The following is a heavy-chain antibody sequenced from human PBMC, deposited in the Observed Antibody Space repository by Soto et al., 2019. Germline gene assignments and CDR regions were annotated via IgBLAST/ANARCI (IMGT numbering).Heavy chain of an antibody. V-gene: IGHV3-23*01. CDR1: GFTFSSYA. CDR3: AKLDYDVWSGYYTGGGWFDP. D-gene: IGHD3-3*01. CDR2: ISGSGGST. J-gene: IGHJ5*02. Sequence: EVQLLESGGGLVQPGGSLRLSCAASGFTFSSYAMSWVRQAPGKGLEWVSAISGSGGSTYYADSVKGRFTISRDNSKNTLYLQMNSLRAEDTAVYYCAKLDYDVWSGYYTGGGWFDPWGQGTLVTVSS.